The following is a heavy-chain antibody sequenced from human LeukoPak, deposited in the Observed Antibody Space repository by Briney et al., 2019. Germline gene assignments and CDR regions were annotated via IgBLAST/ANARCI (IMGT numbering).Heavy chain of an antibody. CDR1: VGSISSYY. J-gene: IGHJ4*02. Sequence: SETLSLTCTAPVGSISSYYWSWIRQPPGKGLDWIGEINHSGSTNYNPSLKSRVTISVDTSKNQFSLKLSSVTAADTAVYYCARGRSTRAFFDYWGQGTLVTVSS. V-gene: IGHV4-34*01. CDR2: INHSGST. CDR3: ARGRSTRAFFDY. D-gene: IGHD4-17*01.